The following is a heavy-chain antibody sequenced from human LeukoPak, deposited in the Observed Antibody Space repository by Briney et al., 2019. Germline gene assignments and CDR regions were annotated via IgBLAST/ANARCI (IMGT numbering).Heavy chain of an antibody. V-gene: IGHV3-30*18. Sequence: PGKSLRLSCAASGFTFSSYGMHWVRQAPGKGLEWVAVISSDGSSRYYIDSVKGRFTISRDNSKNTLYLQVNSLRVEDSAVYYCAKGGNSKTYPASGYWGQGTLVTVSS. CDR3: AKGGNSKTYPASGY. CDR2: ISSDGSSR. J-gene: IGHJ4*02. D-gene: IGHD2/OR15-2a*01. CDR1: GFTFSSYG.